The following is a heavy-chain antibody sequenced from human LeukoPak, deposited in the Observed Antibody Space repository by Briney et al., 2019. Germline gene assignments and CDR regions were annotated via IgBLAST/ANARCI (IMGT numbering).Heavy chain of an antibody. J-gene: IGHJ3*02. V-gene: IGHV1-2*02. CDR1: GYTFTGYY. D-gene: IGHD6-6*01. CDR3: ARERSNEGDAFDI. Sequence: ASVKVSCKASGYTFTGYYMHWVRQAPGQGLEWMGWINPNSGGTNYAQKFQGRVTMTRDTSISTAYMELSRLRSDDTAVYYCARERSNEGDAFDIWGQGTMVTVSS. CDR2: INPNSGGT.